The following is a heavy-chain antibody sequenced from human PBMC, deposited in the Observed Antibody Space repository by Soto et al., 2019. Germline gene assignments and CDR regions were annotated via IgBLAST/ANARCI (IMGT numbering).Heavy chain of an antibody. CDR2: ISSSSIYI. V-gene: IGHV3-21*01. Sequence: GGSLRLSCAASGFTFRSYTINWVLQAPGNGLEWVSSISSSSIYIYYADSVKGRFTISRDNAKNSLYLQMNSLRAEDTAVYYCARDCSGGSCIEWARVYYYYYGMEVWGQGTTVT. CDR1: GFTFRSYT. J-gene: IGHJ6*02. CDR3: ARDCSGGSCIEWARVYYYYYGMEV. D-gene: IGHD2-15*01.